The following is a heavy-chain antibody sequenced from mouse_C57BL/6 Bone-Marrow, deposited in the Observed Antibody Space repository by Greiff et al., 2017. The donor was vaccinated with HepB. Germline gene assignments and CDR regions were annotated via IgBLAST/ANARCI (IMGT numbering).Heavy chain of an antibody. J-gene: IGHJ2*01. D-gene: IGHD2-3*01. Sequence: EVQLQQSGAELVRPGASVKLSCTASGFNIKDDYMHWVKQRPEQGLEWIGWIDPENGDTEYASKFQGKATITADTSSNTAYLQLSSLTSEDTAVYYCTTDGYYVDYFDYWGQGTTLTVSS. V-gene: IGHV14-4*01. CDR1: GFNIKDDY. CDR2: IDPENGDT. CDR3: TTDGYYVDYFDY.